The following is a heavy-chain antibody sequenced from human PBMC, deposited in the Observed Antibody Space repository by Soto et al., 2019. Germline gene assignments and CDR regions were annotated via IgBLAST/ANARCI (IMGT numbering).Heavy chain of an antibody. CDR2: INSDGSST. V-gene: IGHV3-74*01. J-gene: IGHJ5*02. D-gene: IGHD6-13*01. Sequence: GGSLRLSCVASGFIFSNYWMEWVRHAPGKGLVCVSRINSDGSSTSYADSVKGRFTISRDNAKNTLYLQMNSLSAEDTAVYFCAKDQGYVSTWGQGTLVTVSS. CDR1: GFIFSNYW. CDR3: AKDQGYVST.